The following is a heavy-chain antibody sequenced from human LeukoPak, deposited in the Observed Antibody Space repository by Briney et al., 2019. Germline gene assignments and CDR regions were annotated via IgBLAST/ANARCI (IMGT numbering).Heavy chain of an antibody. CDR2: IKSKTDGGTT. CDR1: GFTFSNAW. Sequence: MPGGSLRLSFSASGFTFSNAWISSGRETPGKGLTWIGRIKSKTDGGTTDYAAHVKGRFTISRDDSKDTLYLQMNSLKTEDTAVYYCTTVSVGSWGQGTLVTVSS. J-gene: IGHJ4*02. V-gene: IGHV3-15*01. D-gene: IGHD3-16*02. CDR3: TTVSVGS.